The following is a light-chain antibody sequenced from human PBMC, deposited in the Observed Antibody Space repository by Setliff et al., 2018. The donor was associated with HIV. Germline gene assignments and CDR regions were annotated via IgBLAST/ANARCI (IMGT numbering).Light chain of an antibody. Sequence: QSALTQPASVSGSPGQSITISCTGSRSDIGAYNYVSWFQQHPGKAPKLMIYEVTNRPSGVSNRFSASRSGNTASLTISGLQAEDEADYYCSSYTSSSTLVFGGGTKVTVL. V-gene: IGLV2-14*01. CDR1: RSDIGAYNY. CDR2: EVT. CDR3: SSYTSSSTLV. J-gene: IGLJ3*02.